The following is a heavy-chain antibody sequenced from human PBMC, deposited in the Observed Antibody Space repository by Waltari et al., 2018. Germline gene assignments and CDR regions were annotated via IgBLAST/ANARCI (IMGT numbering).Heavy chain of an antibody. V-gene: IGHV4-39*01. CDR1: GGSISSSSYY. Sequence: QLQLQESGPGLVKPSETLSLPCTVSGGSISSSSYYWGWIRQPPGKGPGWIGSIYYSGSTYYNPSLKSRVTISVDTSKNQFSLKLSSVTAADTAVYYCARSPHYYDSSGYEYYYYYMDVWGKGTTVTVSS. CDR2: IYYSGST. J-gene: IGHJ6*03. D-gene: IGHD3-22*01. CDR3: ARSPHYYDSSGYEYYYYYMDV.